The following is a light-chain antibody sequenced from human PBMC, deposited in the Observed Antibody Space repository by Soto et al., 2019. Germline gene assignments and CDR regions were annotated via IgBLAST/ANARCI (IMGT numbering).Light chain of an antibody. CDR1: SGNIASSY. J-gene: IGLJ2*01. CDR3: QSHHSSSLVI. CDR2: DDK. V-gene: IGLV6-57*04. Sequence: NFMLTQPHSVSESPGKTVTISCTRNSGNIASSYVPWFQQRPGSAPTTVIYDDKQRPSGVPDRFSGSIDSSSNSASLTISGLQTEDEADYHCQSHHSSSLVIFGGGTKVTVL.